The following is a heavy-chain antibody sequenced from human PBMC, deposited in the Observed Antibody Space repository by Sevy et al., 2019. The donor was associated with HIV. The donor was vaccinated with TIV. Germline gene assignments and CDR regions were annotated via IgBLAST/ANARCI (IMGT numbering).Heavy chain of an antibody. CDR2: ISSSSNYI. V-gene: IGHV3-21*01. CDR1: GFSFSAYS. Sequence: GGSLRLSCAASGFSFSAYSMNWVRQAPGKGLEWVSSISSSSNYIYYADSVKGRFTISRDNAKNLFYLQMNSLRSEDSAVYKCARDRGVGTSSYGMDVWGQGTTVTVSS. CDR3: ARDRGVGTSSYGMDV. D-gene: IGHD1-26*01. J-gene: IGHJ6*02.